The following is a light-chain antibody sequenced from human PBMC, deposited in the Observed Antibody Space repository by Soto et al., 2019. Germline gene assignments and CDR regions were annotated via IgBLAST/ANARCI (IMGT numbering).Light chain of an antibody. J-gene: IGKJ5*01. CDR2: GAS. Sequence: EIVMTQSPATLSMSPGERATLSCRASQSVRSNLAWYHQKPGQTPRLLIYGASTRATGIPDRFSGSGSGTEFTLTINSLQSEDFVVYYCQQYDNWPPTFGQGTRLDIQ. V-gene: IGKV3D-15*01. CDR1: QSVRSN. CDR3: QQYDNWPPT.